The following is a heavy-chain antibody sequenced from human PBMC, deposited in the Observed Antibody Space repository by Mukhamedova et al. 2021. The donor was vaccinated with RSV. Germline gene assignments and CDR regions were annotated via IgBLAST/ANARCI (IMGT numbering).Heavy chain of an antibody. J-gene: IGHJ4*02. V-gene: IGHV3-7*01. Sequence: GRQAPGKGLEWVANINQDGGKEYYVDSVEGRFTISRDNAKYSLYLQMNSLRGDDTAVYYCARAVSTVTVDYWGQGTLVTVAS. CDR2: INQDGGKE. CDR3: ARAVSTVTVDY. D-gene: IGHD1-1*01.